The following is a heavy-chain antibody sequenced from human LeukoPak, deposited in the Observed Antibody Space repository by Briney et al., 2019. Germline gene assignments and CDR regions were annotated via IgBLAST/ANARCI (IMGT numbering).Heavy chain of an antibody. J-gene: IGHJ4*02. Sequence: PGGSLRLSCAASGFTFSRYGMYWVRQAPGKGLEWVALISYDKSHRYYAGSVKGRFAISRDNSKNTMYLQMNSLRAEDTAVYYCAKSPDTWNYGFLEYWGQGTLVTVSS. CDR3: AKSPDTWNYGFLEY. V-gene: IGHV3-30*18. CDR1: GFTFSRYG. CDR2: ISYDKSHR. D-gene: IGHD1-7*01.